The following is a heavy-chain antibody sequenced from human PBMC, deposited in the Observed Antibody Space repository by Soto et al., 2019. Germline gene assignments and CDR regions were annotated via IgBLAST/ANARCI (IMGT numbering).Heavy chain of an antibody. CDR3: ARDMWELLEGGFDY. Sequence: ASVKVSCKASGYTFTGYYMHWVRQAPGQGLEWMGWINPNSGGTNYAQKFQGRVTMTRDTSISTAYMELSRLRSDDTAVYYCARDMWELLEGGFDYWGQRTLVPVSS. D-gene: IGHD1-26*01. V-gene: IGHV1-2*02. J-gene: IGHJ4*02. CDR2: INPNSGGT. CDR1: GYTFTGYY.